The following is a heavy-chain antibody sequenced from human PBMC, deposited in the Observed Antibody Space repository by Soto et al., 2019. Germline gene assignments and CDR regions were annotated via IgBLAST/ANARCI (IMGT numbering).Heavy chain of an antibody. CDR1: GSMFSDYY. V-gene: IGHV3-11*03. CDR3: ARGHYTMDV. Sequence: QVQLMQSGGGLVKPGGSLRISCAASGSMFSDYYMTWIRQTPVKGLEWVAYISTASDTTYVDSVRGRFTIYRDNARNSLYLKMNSLRAEDSAVYCCARGHYTMDVWGQGTTVTVS. CDR2: ISTASDT. J-gene: IGHJ6*02.